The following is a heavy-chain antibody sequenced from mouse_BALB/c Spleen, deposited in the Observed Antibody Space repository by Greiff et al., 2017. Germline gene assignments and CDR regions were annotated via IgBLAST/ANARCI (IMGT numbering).Heavy chain of an antibody. V-gene: IGHV1-14*01. J-gene: IGHJ4*01. CDR1: GYTFTSYV. CDR2: INPYNDGT. Sequence: EVQLHQSGPELVKPGASVKMSCKASGYTFTSYVMHWVKQKPGQGLEWIGYINPYNDGTKYNEKFKGKATLTSDKSSSTAYMELSSLTSEDSAVYYCARSYYGNYYYAMDYWGQGTSVTVSS. CDR3: ARSYYGNYYYAMDY. D-gene: IGHD2-10*01.